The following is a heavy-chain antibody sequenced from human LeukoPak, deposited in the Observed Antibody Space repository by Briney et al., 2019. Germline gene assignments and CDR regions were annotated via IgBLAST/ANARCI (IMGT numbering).Heavy chain of an antibody. CDR1: GFTFSSYW. CDR3: ASGLELDY. V-gene: IGHV3-7*03. J-gene: IGHJ4*02. Sequence: GGSLRLSCTASGFTFSSYWMNWARQAPGKGLEWVASINHNGNVNYYVDSVKGQFTISRDNAKNSLYLQMNSLRAEDTAVYYCASGLELDYWGQGTLVTVSP. CDR2: INHNGNVN.